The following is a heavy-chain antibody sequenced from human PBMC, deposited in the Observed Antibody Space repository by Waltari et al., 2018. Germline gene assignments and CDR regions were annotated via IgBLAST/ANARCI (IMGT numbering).Heavy chain of an antibody. CDR1: GGSISSSSYY. V-gene: IGHV4-39*01. D-gene: IGHD5-18*01. CDR2: SYYRGST. CDR3: ARIKRGYSYGSRDY. J-gene: IGHJ4*02. Sequence: QLQLQESGPGLVKPSETLSLTCTVSGGSISSSSYYWGWLRQPPGKGLGWIGSSYYRGSTYYNPSRKRRVTISVDTSKNQFSLKLSSVTAADTAVYYCARIKRGYSYGSRDYWGQGTLVTVSS.